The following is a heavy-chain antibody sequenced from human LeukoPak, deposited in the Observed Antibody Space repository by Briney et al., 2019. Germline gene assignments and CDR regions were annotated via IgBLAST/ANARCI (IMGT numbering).Heavy chain of an antibody. V-gene: IGHV1-69*13. Sequence: ASVKVSCKASGGTFSSYAISWVRQALGQGLEWMGGIIPIFGTANYAQKFQGRVTITADESTSTAYMELSSLRSEDTAVYYCARGGHSGSYLDAFDIWGQGTMVTVSS. CDR3: ARGGHSGSYLDAFDI. D-gene: IGHD1-26*01. CDR1: GGTFSSYA. J-gene: IGHJ3*02. CDR2: IIPIFGTA.